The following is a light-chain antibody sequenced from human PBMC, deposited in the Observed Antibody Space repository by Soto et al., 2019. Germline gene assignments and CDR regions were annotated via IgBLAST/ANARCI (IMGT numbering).Light chain of an antibody. V-gene: IGKV3-15*01. CDR2: GPS. CDR1: QSVSTN. CDR3: HQYHNWPMT. Sequence: EIVLTQSPATLSVSPGERATVSCRTSQSVSTNLAWYQQKPGQVPRLLIYGPSTRAIGIPDRFSARGSGTEFTLTISSLQSEDFAVYYCHQYHNWPMTFGQGTRLEIK. J-gene: IGKJ5*01.